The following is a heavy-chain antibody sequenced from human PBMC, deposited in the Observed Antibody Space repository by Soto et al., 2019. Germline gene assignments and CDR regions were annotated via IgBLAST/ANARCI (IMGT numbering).Heavy chain of an antibody. V-gene: IGHV4-39*01. Sequence: SSETLSLTCTVSGGSISSSSYYWGWIRQPPGKGLEWIGSIYYSGSTYYNPSLKSRVTISVDTSKNQFSLKLSSVTAADTAVYYCARLRLSIDYWGQGTLVTVSS. CDR2: IYYSGST. J-gene: IGHJ4*02. CDR1: GGSISSSSYY. D-gene: IGHD3-10*01. CDR3: ARLRLSIDY.